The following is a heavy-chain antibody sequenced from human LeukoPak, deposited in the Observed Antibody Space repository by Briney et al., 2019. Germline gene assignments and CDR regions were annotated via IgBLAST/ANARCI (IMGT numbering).Heavy chain of an antibody. CDR2: INHSGST. Sequence: SETLSLTCAVYGGSFSGYYWSWIRQPPGKGLEWIGEINHSGSTNYNPSLKSRVTISVDTSKNQFSLKLSSVTAADTAVYYCARVHLLPGIAVALYYYYGMDVWGQGTTVTVSS. CDR1: GGSFSGYY. D-gene: IGHD6-19*01. V-gene: IGHV4-34*01. CDR3: ARVHLLPGIAVALYYYYGMDV. J-gene: IGHJ6*02.